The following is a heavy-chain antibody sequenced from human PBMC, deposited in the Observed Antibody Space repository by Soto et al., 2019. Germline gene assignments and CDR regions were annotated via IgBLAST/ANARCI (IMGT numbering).Heavy chain of an antibody. CDR1: GFTFSNYG. V-gene: IGHV3-30*18. CDR3: AKEYCGGHCSSDYFDY. CDR2: ISRDGRVR. J-gene: IGHJ4*01. Sequence: QVQLVESGGGVVQPGRSLRLSCAASGFTFSNYGIHWVRQAPGNGLEWVAVISRDGRVRYYADSVKGRFTISRDNSKNTVYLEVNNLKPEDTAVYYCAKEYCGGHCSSDYFDYWGPGTLVTVSS. D-gene: IGHD2-21*01.